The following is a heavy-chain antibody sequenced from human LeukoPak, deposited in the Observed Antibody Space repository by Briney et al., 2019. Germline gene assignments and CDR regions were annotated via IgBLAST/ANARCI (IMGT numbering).Heavy chain of an antibody. V-gene: IGHV4-30-2*01. CDR3: AREGYFYGMDV. Sequence: SETVSLKSAGYTGIASGGGFSRRWLRQPPGKSLECIGSISHTGSKLYCRVSGTRVTISVDSSKDQFSLKLSSVTAADTAVYYCAREGYFYGMDVSGPGAKVTLSS. J-gene: IGHJ6*02. D-gene: IGHD2/OR15-2a*01. CDR1: TGIASGGGFS. CDR2: ISHTGSK.